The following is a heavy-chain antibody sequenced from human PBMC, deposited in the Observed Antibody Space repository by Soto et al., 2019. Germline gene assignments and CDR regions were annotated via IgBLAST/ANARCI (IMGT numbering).Heavy chain of an antibody. CDR3: ARGKYVVRLGELSYPTPAFDY. Sequence: QVQLVQSGAEVKKPGSSVKVSCKASGGTFSSYAISWVRQAPGQGLEWMGGILPIFGTANYAQKFQGRVTITANESTSTAYMERSSLRSEDTAVYYCARGKYVVRLGELSYPTPAFDYWGQGTLVTVSS. D-gene: IGHD3-16*02. CDR2: ILPIFGTA. CDR1: GGTFSSYA. J-gene: IGHJ4*02. V-gene: IGHV1-69*12.